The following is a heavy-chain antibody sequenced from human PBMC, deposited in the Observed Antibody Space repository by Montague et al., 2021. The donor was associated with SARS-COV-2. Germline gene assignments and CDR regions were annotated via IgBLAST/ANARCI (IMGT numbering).Heavy chain of an antibody. CDR2: IYTSGRT. V-gene: IGHV4-4*07. D-gene: IGHD6-19*01. CDR1: GGSINSYY. CDR3: ARDSGTSGWGYWYHGLDV. J-gene: IGHJ6*02. Sequence: SETLSLTCGVSGGSINSYYWSWIRQPAGKGLEWIGRIYTSGRTNHSPSLKSRVTISVDTSRNHLSLKLTSVTAADTAVYYCARDSGTSGWGYWYHGLDVWGQGTTAIVSS.